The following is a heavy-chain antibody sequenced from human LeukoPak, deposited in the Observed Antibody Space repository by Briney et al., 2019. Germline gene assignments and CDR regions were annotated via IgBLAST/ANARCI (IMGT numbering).Heavy chain of an antibody. CDR2: IYYSGST. D-gene: IGHD3-3*01. Sequence: RSSETLSLTCTVSGGSISSSSYYWGWIRQPPGKGLEWIGSIYYSGSTYYNPSLKSRVTISVDTSKNQFSLKLSSVTAADTAVYYCARDTRSDYYIDYWGQGTLVTVSS. J-gene: IGHJ4*02. V-gene: IGHV4-39*07. CDR1: GGSISSSSYY. CDR3: ARDTRSDYYIDY.